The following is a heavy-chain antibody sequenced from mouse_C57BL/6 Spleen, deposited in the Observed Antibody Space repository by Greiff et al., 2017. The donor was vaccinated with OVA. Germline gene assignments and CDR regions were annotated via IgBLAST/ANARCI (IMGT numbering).Heavy chain of an antibody. Sequence: QVKLQQPGAELVRPGSSVKLSCKASGYTFTSYWMHWVKQRPIQGLEWIGNIDPSASVTHNNQKFKDKATLTVAKSSGTAYMQLSSLTSEDSAVYYCARSYYSSDIRYFDVWGTGTTVTVSS. CDR3: ARSYYSSDIRYFDV. CDR1: GYTFTSYW. J-gene: IGHJ1*03. V-gene: IGHV1-52*01. D-gene: IGHD2-5*01. CDR2: IDPSASVT.